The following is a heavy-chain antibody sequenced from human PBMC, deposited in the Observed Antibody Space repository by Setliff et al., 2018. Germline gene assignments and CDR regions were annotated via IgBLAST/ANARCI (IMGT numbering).Heavy chain of an antibody. J-gene: IGHJ3*02. V-gene: IGHV1-46*01. Sequence: ASVKVSCKASGYTFTSYYMHWVRQAPGQGLEWMGIIYPSGGSISYAQKFQGRVTMTRDTSTSTVYVELSSLRSEDTAVYYCARVGGYASAWHGIEAFDIWGQGTKVTVSS. CDR3: ARVGGYASAWHGIEAFDI. CDR2: IYPSGGSI. CDR1: GYTFTSYY. D-gene: IGHD6-19*01.